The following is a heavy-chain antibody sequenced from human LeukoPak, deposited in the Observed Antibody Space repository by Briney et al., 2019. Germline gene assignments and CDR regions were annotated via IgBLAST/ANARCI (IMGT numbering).Heavy chain of an antibody. CDR1: GFTFSDSW. CDR2: ISSSSYI. Sequence: GGSLRLSCAASGFTFSDSWMSWVRQAPGKGLEWVSSISSSSYIYYADSVKGRFTISRDNAKNSLYLQMNSLRAEDTAVYYCARGSPDILTGYSDYWGQGTLVTVSS. J-gene: IGHJ4*02. V-gene: IGHV3-69-1*01. CDR3: ARGSPDILTGYSDY. D-gene: IGHD3-9*01.